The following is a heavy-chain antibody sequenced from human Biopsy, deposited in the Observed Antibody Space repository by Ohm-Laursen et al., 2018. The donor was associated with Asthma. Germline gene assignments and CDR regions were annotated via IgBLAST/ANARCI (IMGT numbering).Heavy chain of an antibody. CDR1: GFTFSSYW. Sequence: SLRLSCAASGFTFSSYWMHWVRHAPGKGLVWVSRINGDGSSTSYADSVKGRFTISRDNAKNTLYLEMNSLRAEDTAVYYCARGPAWQQLDNWGQGTLVTVSS. CDR2: INGDGSST. V-gene: IGHV3-74*01. CDR3: ARGPAWQQLDN. D-gene: IGHD6-13*01. J-gene: IGHJ4*02.